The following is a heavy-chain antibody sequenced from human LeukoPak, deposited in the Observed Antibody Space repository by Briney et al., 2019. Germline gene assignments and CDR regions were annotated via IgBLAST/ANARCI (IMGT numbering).Heavy chain of an antibody. CDR1: GWSFSGYY. V-gene: IGHV4-34*01. Sequence: PSETLSLTCAVYGWSFSGYYWSWIRQPPGKGLEWIGEINHSGSTNYNPSLKSRVTISVDTSKNQFSLKLSSVTAADTAVYYCARVKKGYCSSTSCPLRFDPWGQGTLVTVSS. D-gene: IGHD2-2*01. CDR3: ARVKKGYCSSTSCPLRFDP. CDR2: INHSGST. J-gene: IGHJ5*02.